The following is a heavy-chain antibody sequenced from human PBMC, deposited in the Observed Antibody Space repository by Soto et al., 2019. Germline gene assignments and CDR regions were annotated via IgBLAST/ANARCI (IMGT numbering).Heavy chain of an antibody. CDR2: INQDGSQR. D-gene: IGHD2-15*01. CDR3: VREIGGGSCY. V-gene: IGHV3-7*01. J-gene: IGHJ4*02. Sequence: GESLKISCVASEFSFHNYWMTWVRQTPGKGLEWVANINQDGSQRHYVDSVKGRFTISRDNAKKSVYLEMNSLRAEDTAVYHCVREIGGGSCYWGQGTLVTVSS. CDR1: EFSFHNYW.